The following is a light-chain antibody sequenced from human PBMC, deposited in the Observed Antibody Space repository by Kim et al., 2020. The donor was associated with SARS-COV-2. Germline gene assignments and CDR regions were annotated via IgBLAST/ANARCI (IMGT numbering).Light chain of an antibody. Sequence: PGEGATLSCRASHIICIYLAWYQQTPGQAPRLLIYDAAIRATGIPDKFSGSGSGTDFTLTISSLDPEDFAIYFCQQRNKWPPAPSFGGGTKVDIK. CDR2: DAA. V-gene: IGKV3-11*01. CDR1: HIICIY. CDR3: QQRNKWPPAPS. J-gene: IGKJ4*01.